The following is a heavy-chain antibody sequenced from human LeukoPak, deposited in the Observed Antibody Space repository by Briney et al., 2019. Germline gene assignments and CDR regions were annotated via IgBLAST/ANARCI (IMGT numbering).Heavy chain of an antibody. V-gene: IGHV3-9*01. Sequence: GGSLRLSCAASGFTFDDYAMHWVRQAPGKGLEWVSGISWNSGSIGYADSVKGRFTISRDNAKNSLYLQMNSLRAEDTALYYCAKDKSQYYYDSSGYMFWGQGTLVTVSS. CDR2: ISWNSGSI. CDR3: AKDKSQYYYDSSGYMF. CDR1: GFTFDDYA. J-gene: IGHJ4*02. D-gene: IGHD3-22*01.